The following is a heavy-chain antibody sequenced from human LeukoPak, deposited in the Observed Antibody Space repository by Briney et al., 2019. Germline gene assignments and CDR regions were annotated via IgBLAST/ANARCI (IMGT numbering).Heavy chain of an antibody. D-gene: IGHD1-14*01. J-gene: IGHJ4*02. CDR1: GFTFANYG. CDR3: AKSRYYFDS. CDR2: ISGGGDNT. V-gene: IGHV3-23*01. Sequence: GGSLRLSCAASGFTFANYGMNWVRQAPGQGLEWVSIISGGGDNTYYIDSVKGRFTISRDNSKNTLYLQMDSLRAEDTAVYYCAKSRYYFDSWGQGTLVTVSS.